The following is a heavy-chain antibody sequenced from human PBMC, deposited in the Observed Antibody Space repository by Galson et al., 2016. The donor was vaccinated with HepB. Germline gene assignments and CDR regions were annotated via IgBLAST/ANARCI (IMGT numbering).Heavy chain of an antibody. J-gene: IGHJ4*02. V-gene: IGHV4-34*01. Sequence: LRLSCAASGFTFSDYYMDWIRQAPGKGLEWIGEIHHSGSSNYNPSLKSRVTMSVDKSKNQFSLRLTSVTVADAAVYYCARLSATYYVDNWGQGTLVTVSS. CDR2: IHHSGSS. CDR3: ARLSATYYVDN. CDR1: GFTFSDYY.